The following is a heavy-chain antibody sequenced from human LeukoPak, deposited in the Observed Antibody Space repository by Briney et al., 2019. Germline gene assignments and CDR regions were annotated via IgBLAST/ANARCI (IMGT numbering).Heavy chain of an antibody. J-gene: IGHJ4*02. CDR3: AKDLSADYYDSSGSDY. Sequence: GGSLRLSCAASGFTFSSYGMHWVRQAPGKGLEWVAFIRYDGSNKYYADSVKGRFTISRDNSKNTLYLQMNSLRAEDTAVYYCAKDLSADYYDSSGSDYWGRGTLVTVSS. CDR1: GFTFSSYG. D-gene: IGHD3-22*01. V-gene: IGHV3-30*02. CDR2: IRYDGSNK.